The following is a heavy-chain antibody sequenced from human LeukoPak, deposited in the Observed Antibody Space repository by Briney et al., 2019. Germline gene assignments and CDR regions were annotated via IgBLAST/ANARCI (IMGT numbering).Heavy chain of an antibody. Sequence: GGSLRLSCAASGFTFSNHWMSWVRQAPGKGLEWVANIKEDGSDKYYVDSVKGRFTISRDNAKNSQYLQMNSLRAEDTAVYYCARDTGYNTFDYWGQGTLVTVSS. CDR1: GFTFSNHW. D-gene: IGHD5-24*01. CDR3: ARDTGYNTFDY. J-gene: IGHJ4*02. V-gene: IGHV3-7*05. CDR2: IKEDGSDK.